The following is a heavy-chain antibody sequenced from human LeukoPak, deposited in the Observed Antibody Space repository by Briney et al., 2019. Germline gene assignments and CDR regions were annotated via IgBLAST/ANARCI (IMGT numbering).Heavy chain of an antibody. Sequence: ASVKVSCKASGYTFTSYYMHWVRQAPGQGLEWMGIINPSGGSTSYAQKFQGRVTMTRDTSTSTVYMELSSLRSEDTAVYYCARALEYCSSTSCYRNAFDIWGQGTMVTVSS. V-gene: IGHV1-46*01. CDR3: ARALEYCSSTSCYRNAFDI. J-gene: IGHJ3*02. CDR1: GYTFTSYY. CDR2: INPSGGST. D-gene: IGHD2-2*01.